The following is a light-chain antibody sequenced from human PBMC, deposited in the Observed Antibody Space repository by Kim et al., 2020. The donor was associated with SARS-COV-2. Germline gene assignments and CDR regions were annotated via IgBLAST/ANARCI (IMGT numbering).Light chain of an antibody. Sequence: QSALTQPASVSGSPGQSITISCTGTSSDVGGYNYVSWYQQHPGKAPKLMIYDVSKRPSGVSNRFSASKSGNTASLTISGLQAEDEADYYCSSYTSSSLYVFGTGTKVTVL. V-gene: IGLV2-14*01. CDR1: SSDVGGYNY. J-gene: IGLJ1*01. CDR3: SSYTSSSLYV. CDR2: DVS.